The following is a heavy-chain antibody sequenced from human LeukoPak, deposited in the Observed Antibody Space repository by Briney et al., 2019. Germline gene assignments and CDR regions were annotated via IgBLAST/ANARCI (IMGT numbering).Heavy chain of an antibody. D-gene: IGHD5-12*01. J-gene: IGHJ4*02. V-gene: IGHV1-24*01. CDR1: GYTLTELS. CDR3: ATRSGYDGGTDY. Sequence: ASVKVSSKVSGYTLTELSMHWVRQAPGKGLEWMGGFDPEDGETIYAQKFQGRVTMTEDTSTDTAYMELSSLRSEDTAVYYCATRSGYDGGTDYWGQGTLVTVSS. CDR2: FDPEDGET.